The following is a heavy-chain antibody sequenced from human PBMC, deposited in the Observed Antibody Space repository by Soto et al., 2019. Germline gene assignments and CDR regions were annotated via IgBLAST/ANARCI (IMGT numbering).Heavy chain of an antibody. D-gene: IGHD3-3*01. V-gene: IGHV4-61*03. J-gene: IGHJ6*02. CDR3: ARDRGNFGVVLADFYQYGMDV. CDR2: VHYTGST. Sequence: QVQLQESGPGLVKPSETLSLTCTVSGDSVTSGSIYWSWIRQPPGKGLEWIGHVHYTGSTNYNPSLKSRVAISVDTSKNHFSLTLSSVTAADTAVYYCARDRGNFGVVLADFYQYGMDVWGQGTTVTVSS. CDR1: GDSVTSGSIY.